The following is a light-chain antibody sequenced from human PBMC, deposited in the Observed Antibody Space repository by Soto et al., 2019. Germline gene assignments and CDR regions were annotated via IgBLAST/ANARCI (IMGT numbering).Light chain of an antibody. V-gene: IGKV2-28*01. CDR1: QSLLHINGYNY. J-gene: IGKJ4*01. CDR3: MQALQTLT. CDR2: LAC. Sequence: DIVVTQSPLSLPVTPGEPASISFRSSQSLLHINGYNYVDWYLQKRGQSPKLLIYLACNRVCGVPDRFSGSGSGTDFTPKISRVEPEDVGVYYCMQALQTLTFGGGTKVDIK.